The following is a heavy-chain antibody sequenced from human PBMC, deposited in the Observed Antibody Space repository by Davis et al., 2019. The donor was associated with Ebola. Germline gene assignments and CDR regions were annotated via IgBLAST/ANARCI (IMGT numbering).Heavy chain of an antibody. CDR3: AKGGDFPTSSLNHFYYGVDA. V-gene: IGHV3-9*01. D-gene: IGHD2-2*01. CDR2: INWNSAFI. J-gene: IGHJ6*02. CDR1: GFVFDDHA. Sequence: GGPLRLSCTGSGFVFDDHAIHWVRQAPGKGLEWVAGINWNSAFIVYVDSVKGRFTISRDNAKNSVYLQMNNLRVEDTALYYCAKGGDFPTSSLNHFYYGVDAWGQGTTVTVSS.